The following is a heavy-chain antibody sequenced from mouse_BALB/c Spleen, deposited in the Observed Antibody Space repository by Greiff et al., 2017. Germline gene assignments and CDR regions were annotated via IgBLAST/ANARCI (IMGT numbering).Heavy chain of an antibody. D-gene: IGHD1-1*01. V-gene: IGHV1-69*02. J-gene: IGHJ2*01. CDR3: TRGGSSGY. CDR1: GYTFTSYW. Sequence: QVQLQQPGAELVRPGASVKLSCKASGYTFTSYWINWVKQRPGQGLAWIGNIYPSDSYTNYNQKFKDKATLTVDKSSSTAYMQLSSPTSEDSAVYYCTRGGSSGYWGQGTTLTVSS. CDR2: IYPSDSYT.